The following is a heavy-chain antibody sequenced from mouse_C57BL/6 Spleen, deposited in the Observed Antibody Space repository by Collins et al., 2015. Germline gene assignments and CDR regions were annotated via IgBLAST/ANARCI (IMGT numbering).Heavy chain of an antibody. J-gene: IGHJ3*01. CDR3: ARHDFAY. CDR1: GFAFSSYD. Sequence: EVKLVESGGGLVKPGVSLKLSCAASGFAFSSYDMSWVRQTPEKRLEWVATISSGGSYTYYPDSVKGRFTISRDNARNTLYLQMSSLRSEDTALYYCARHDFAYWGQGTLVTVSA. V-gene: IGHV5-9*02. CDR2: ISSGGSYT.